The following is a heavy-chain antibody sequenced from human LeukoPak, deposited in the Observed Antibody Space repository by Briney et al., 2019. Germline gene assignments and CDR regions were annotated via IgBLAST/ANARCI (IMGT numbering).Heavy chain of an antibody. D-gene: IGHD2-21*01. CDR3: ARSLWSQSPIPPY. J-gene: IGHJ4*02. CDR2: INPNSGDT. V-gene: IGHV1-2*02. Sequence: ASVKVSCKASGYTFTGYYMHWVRQAPGQGLEWMGWINPNSGDTNYAQKFQGRVTMTRDTSISTAYMELSRLRPDDTAVYYCARSLWSQSPIPPYWGQGTLVTVSS. CDR1: GYTFTGYY.